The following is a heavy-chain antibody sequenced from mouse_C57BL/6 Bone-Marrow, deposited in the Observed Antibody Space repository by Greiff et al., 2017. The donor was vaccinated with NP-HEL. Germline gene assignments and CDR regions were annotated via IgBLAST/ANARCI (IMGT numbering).Heavy chain of an antibody. V-gene: IGHV2-2*01. D-gene: IGHD2-4*01. CDR3: ARKDDYDGASYAMDY. CDR1: GFSLTSYG. CDR2: IWSGGST. Sequence: VKLMESGPGLVQPSQSLSITCTVSGFSLTSYGVHWVRQSPGKGLEWLGVIWSGGSTDSNAAFISRLSISKDNSKSQVFFKMNRLQADDTAIYYCARKDDYDGASYAMDYWGQGTSVTVSS. J-gene: IGHJ4*01.